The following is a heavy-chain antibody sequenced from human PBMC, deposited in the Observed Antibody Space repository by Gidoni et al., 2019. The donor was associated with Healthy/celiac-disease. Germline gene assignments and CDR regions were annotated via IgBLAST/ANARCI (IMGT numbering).Heavy chain of an antibody. D-gene: IGHD6-13*01. CDR3: ARGDSSSWYEGNWFDP. CDR2: IYYSGST. Sequence: QLQLQESGPGLVKPSETLSLTCTVSGGSISSSSYYWGWIRQPPGKGLEWIGSIYYSGSTYYNPSLKSRVTISVDTSKNQFSLKLSSVTAADTAVYYCARGDSSSWYEGNWFDPWGQGTLVTVSS. CDR1: GGSISSSSYY. J-gene: IGHJ5*02. V-gene: IGHV4-39*01.